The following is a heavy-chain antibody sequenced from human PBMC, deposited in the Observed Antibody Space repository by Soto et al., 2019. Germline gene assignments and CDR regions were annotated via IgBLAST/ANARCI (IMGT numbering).Heavy chain of an antibody. Sequence: EVQLVESGGGLVKPGGSLRLSCAASGFTFSSYSMNWVRQAPGKGLEWVSSISSSSSYIYYADAVKGQFTITRDNTKNSLYKPMNSMRAEDTAVYYCARDQLSKHRIVGATTSHYWGQGTMVTVSS. J-gene: IGHJ4*02. CDR2: ISSSSSYI. V-gene: IGHV3-21*01. D-gene: IGHD1-26*01. CDR1: GFTFSSYS. CDR3: ARDQLSKHRIVGATTSHY.